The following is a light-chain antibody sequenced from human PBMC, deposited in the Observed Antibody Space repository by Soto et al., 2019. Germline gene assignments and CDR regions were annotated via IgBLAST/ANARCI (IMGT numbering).Light chain of an antibody. J-gene: IGKJ1*01. Sequence: EIVMTQSPATLSVSPGERATLSCRASQSVSSNLAWYQQKPGQAPRLLIYGASTRATGIPARFSGSGSGTEFTLTISSLHSEDFAVYYCQQYNNWPLTWTFGQGTKVEIK. CDR3: QQYNNWPLTWT. CDR1: QSVSSN. V-gene: IGKV3-15*01. CDR2: GAS.